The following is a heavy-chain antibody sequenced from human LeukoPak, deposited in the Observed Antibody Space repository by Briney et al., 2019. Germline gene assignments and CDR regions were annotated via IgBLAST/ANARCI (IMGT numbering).Heavy chain of an antibody. CDR1: GVSVSSGSYY. D-gene: IGHD5-24*01. J-gene: IGHJ4*02. Sequence: SETLSLTCTVSGVSVSSGSYYWSWIRQPPGKGLEWIGYIYYSGSTNYNPSLKSRVTISVDTSKNQFSLKLSSVTAADTAVYYCARGGQTEMATTFFDYWGQGTLVTVSS. CDR2: IYYSGST. CDR3: ARGGQTEMATTFFDY. V-gene: IGHV4-61*01.